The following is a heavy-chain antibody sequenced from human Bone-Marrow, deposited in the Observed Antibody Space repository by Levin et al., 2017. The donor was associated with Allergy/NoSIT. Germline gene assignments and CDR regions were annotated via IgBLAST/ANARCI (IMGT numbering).Heavy chain of an antibody. Sequence: ASVKVSCKASGYTFTSYGISWVRQAPGQGLEWMGWISAYNGNTNYAQKLQGRVTMTTDTSTSTAYMELRSLRSDDTAVYYCARDCLLGGLGELSPGCYYYYGMDVWGQGTTVTVSS. CDR3: ARDCLLGGLGELSPGCYYYYGMDV. V-gene: IGHV1-18*01. CDR2: ISAYNGNT. CDR1: GYTFTSYG. D-gene: IGHD3-16*02. J-gene: IGHJ6*02.